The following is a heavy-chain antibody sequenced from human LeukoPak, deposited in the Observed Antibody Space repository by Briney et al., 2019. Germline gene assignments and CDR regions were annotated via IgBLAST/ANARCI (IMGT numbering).Heavy chain of an antibody. Sequence: SVKGSCKAAAGTLDNFAIIWVRQAPGQGLEWMGGINPIFDTPNYAQKFQDRVKITMDESTTTVYMELSSLRFEDTAVYYCARDGRGYSFAEYFQYWGLGTLVTVSS. D-gene: IGHD5-18*01. CDR1: AGTLDNFA. CDR3: ARDGRGYSFAEYFQY. J-gene: IGHJ1*01. CDR2: INPIFDTP. V-gene: IGHV1-69*05.